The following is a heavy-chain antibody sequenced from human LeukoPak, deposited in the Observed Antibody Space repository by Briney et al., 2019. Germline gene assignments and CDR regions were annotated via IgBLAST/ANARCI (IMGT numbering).Heavy chain of an antibody. CDR3: ARDISWEYSFVFRAVGI. J-gene: IGHJ3*02. CDR2: INPSGGGT. V-gene: IGHV1-46*01. Sequence: GASEKVSCKASGYIFTNYYMNWVRQAPRQGLEWMGIINPSGGGTNYAQKFQGRVTMTRDKSTSTVYMELSSLRSEDTAVCYCARDISWEYSFVFRAVGICGQGTMVTVSS. CDR1: GYIFTNYY. D-gene: IGHD5-18*01.